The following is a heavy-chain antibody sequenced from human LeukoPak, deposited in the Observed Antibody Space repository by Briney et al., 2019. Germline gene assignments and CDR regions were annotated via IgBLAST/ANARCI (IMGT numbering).Heavy chain of an antibody. CDR2: IWCDGSNK. D-gene: IGHD1-26*01. Sequence: GGSLRLSCAASGFTFSSYGMHWVRQAPGKGLEWVAVIWCDGSNKYYADSVKGRFTISRDNSKNTLYLQMNSLRAEDTAAYYCAKDRKAVGATDFDYWGQGTLVTVSS. CDR3: AKDRKAVGATDFDY. J-gene: IGHJ4*02. V-gene: IGHV3-33*06. CDR1: GFTFSSYG.